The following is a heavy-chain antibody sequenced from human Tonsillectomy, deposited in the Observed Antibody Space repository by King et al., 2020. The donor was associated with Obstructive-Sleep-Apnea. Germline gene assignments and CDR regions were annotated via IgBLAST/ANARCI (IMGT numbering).Heavy chain of an antibody. J-gene: IGHJ2*01. CDR2: IKQDGSEK. V-gene: IGHV3-7*03. Sequence: VQLVESGGGLVQPGGSLRLSCAASGFTFSSYWMSWVRQAPGKGLEWVANIKQDGSEKYYVDSVKGRFTISRDNAKNSLYLQMNSLRAEDTAVYYCARTPDYGDYGAHLWGRGTLVTVSS. CDR3: ARTPDYGDYGAHL. D-gene: IGHD4-17*01. CDR1: GFTFSSYW.